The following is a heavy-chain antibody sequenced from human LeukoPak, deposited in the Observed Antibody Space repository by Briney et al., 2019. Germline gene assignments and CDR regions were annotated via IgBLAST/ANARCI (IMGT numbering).Heavy chain of an antibody. CDR1: GFTFSSYE. CDR3: ARGANYYGSGSHNWFDP. D-gene: IGHD3-10*01. Sequence: PGESLRLSCAASGFTFSSYEMNWVRQAPGKGLEGVSYISSSGSTIYYADSVKGRFTISRDNAKNSLYLQMNSLRAEDTAVDYCARGANYYGSGSHNWFDPWGQGTLVTVSS. V-gene: IGHV3-48*03. CDR2: ISSSGSTI. J-gene: IGHJ5*02.